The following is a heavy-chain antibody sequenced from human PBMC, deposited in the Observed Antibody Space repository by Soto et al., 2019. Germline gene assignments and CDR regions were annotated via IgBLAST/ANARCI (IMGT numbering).Heavy chain of an antibody. CDR2: IIPMFDTP. Sequence: QVQLVQSGAEVKKPGSSVKVSCKASGGTFSSDSFSWVRQAPGEGLEGMGGIIPMFDTPVYAQKFQDRVTITAVESTSPAYMQLSSLRSGDTAVYYCSRSGGLDRAFNYWGQGSLVTVSS. J-gene: IGHJ4*02. CDR3: SRSGGLDRAFNY. V-gene: IGHV1-69*12. CDR1: GGTFSSDS. D-gene: IGHD2-15*01.